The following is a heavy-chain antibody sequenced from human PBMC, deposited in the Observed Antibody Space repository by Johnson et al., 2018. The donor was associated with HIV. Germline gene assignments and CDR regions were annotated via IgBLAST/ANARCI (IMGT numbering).Heavy chain of an antibody. CDR3: ARMWLHAFDI. D-gene: IGHD3-22*01. Sequence: QVQLVESGGALVHPGGSLRLSCGASGFIFSDYYMSWIRQAPGKGLEWVAVISYDGSNKYYADSVKGRFTISRDNSKNTLYLQMNSLRAEDTAVYYCARMWLHAFDIWGQGTMVTVSS. J-gene: IGHJ3*02. V-gene: IGHV3-30-3*01. CDR2: ISYDGSNK. CDR1: GFIFSDYY.